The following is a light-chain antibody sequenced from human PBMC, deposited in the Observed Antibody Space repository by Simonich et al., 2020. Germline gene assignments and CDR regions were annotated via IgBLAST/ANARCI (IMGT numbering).Light chain of an antibody. CDR1: SGHSSYA. CDR2: LNSAGSH. V-gene: IGLV4-69*01. Sequence: QLVLTQSPSASASLGASVKLTCTLRSGHSSYAIAWHQQQPEKGPRYLMKLNSAGSHSKGDGIPDRFSGSSSGAERYLTISSLQAEEEADYYCQTWGTGINWVFGGGTKLTVL. J-gene: IGLJ3*02. CDR3: QTWGTGINWV.